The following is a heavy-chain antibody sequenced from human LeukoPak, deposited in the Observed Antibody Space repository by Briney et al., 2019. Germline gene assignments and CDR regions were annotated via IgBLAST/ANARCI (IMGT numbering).Heavy chain of an antibody. CDR1: GYSFSNYW. Sequence: GESLKISCQASGYSFSNYWISWVRQMPGKGLEWMGRIDPRDSYTRYSPSFQGQVTISADKSISTAYLLWSSLKASDTAMYYCARPVYGSGSYDAFDIWGQGTMVTVSS. CDR3: ARPVYGSGSYDAFDI. D-gene: IGHD3-10*01. V-gene: IGHV5-10-1*04. CDR2: IDPRDSYT. J-gene: IGHJ3*02.